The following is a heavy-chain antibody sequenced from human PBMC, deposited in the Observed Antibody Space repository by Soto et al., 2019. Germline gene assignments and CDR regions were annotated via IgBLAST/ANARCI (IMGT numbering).Heavy chain of an antibody. Sequence: PGGSLRLSCATSGFTFSNAWMSWVRQAPGKGLEWVGRIKSKSDSGTTDYFAPVHGRFTISRDDSEDTLYLQMHSLKTEDTAVYYCATEGPGTLRTFDNWGQGTLGTV. D-gene: IGHD6-13*01. CDR3: ATEGPGTLRTFDN. CDR2: IKSKSDSGTT. J-gene: IGHJ4*02. CDR1: GFTFSNAW. V-gene: IGHV3-15*01.